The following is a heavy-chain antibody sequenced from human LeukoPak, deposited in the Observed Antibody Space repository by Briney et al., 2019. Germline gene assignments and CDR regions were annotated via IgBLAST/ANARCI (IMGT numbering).Heavy chain of an antibody. CDR1: GYTFTSYG. CDR2: ISAYNGNT. Sequence: ASVKVSCKASGYTFTSYGISWVRQAPGQGLEWMGWISAYNGNTNYAQKLQGRVTMTRDTSTSTVYMELSSLRSEDTAVYYCASPERQLWLLDYWGQGTLVTVSS. J-gene: IGHJ4*02. V-gene: IGHV1-18*01. CDR3: ASPERQLWLLDY. D-gene: IGHD5-18*01.